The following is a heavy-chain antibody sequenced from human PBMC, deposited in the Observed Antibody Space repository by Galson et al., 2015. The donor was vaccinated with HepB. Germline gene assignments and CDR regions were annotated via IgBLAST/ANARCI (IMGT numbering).Heavy chain of an antibody. CDR3: ARDWRRYCSSTSCRGVDV. CDR1: GFTFSSYA. J-gene: IGHJ6*02. V-gene: IGHV3-30*04. D-gene: IGHD2-2*01. Sequence: SLRLSCAASGFTFSSYAMHWVRQAPGKGMEWVAVISYDGSNKYYADSVKGRFTISRDNSKNTLYLQMNSLRAEDTAVYYCARDWRRYCSSTSCRGVDVWGQGTTVTVSS. CDR2: ISYDGSNK.